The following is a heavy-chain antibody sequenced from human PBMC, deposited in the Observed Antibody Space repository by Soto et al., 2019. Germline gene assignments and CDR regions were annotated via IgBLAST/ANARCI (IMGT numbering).Heavy chain of an antibody. CDR2: IIPIFGTA. CDR3: ARSSIVVVPAAVLRIYGYYGMDV. D-gene: IGHD2-2*01. Sequence: QVQLVQSGAEVKKPGSSVKVSCKASGGTFSSYAISWVRQAPGQGLEWMGGIIPIFGTANYAQKFAGRVTMTADECTSTAYMELSSLRSEDTAVYYCARSSIVVVPAAVLRIYGYYGMDVWGQGTTVTVSS. J-gene: IGHJ6*02. CDR1: GGTFSSYA. V-gene: IGHV1-69*01.